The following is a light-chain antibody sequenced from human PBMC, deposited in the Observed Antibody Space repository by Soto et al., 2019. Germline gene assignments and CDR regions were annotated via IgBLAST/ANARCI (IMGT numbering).Light chain of an antibody. V-gene: IGKV3-15*01. Sequence: EIAMTQSPDNLSVSPGDRATLSCRASQGVRSDLAWYQQKAGQSPRLLIYGASTRAAETPARFSGSGSETEFTLTISSLQSEDFAVYYCQQYNNWPRTFGQGTKVDI. CDR1: QGVRSD. J-gene: IGKJ1*01. CDR2: GAS. CDR3: QQYNNWPRT.